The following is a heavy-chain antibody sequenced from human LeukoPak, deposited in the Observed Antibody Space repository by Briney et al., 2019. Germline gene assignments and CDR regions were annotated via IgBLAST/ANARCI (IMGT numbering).Heavy chain of an antibody. J-gene: IGHJ4*02. V-gene: IGHV4-30-4*01. CDR2: IYYSGST. CDR3: ARGGDYWPSSSSTGYFDY. Sequence: SETLSLTCTVSGGSISSGDYYWSWIRQPPGKGLEWIGYIYYSGSTYYNPSLKSRVTISVDTSKNQFSLKLSSVTAADTAVYYCARGGDYWPSSSSTGYFDYWGQGTLVTVSS. D-gene: IGHD4-17*01. CDR1: GGSISSGDYY.